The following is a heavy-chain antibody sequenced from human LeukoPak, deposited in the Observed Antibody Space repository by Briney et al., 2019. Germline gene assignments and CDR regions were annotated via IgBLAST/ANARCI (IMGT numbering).Heavy chain of an antibody. CDR2: INSDGSST. Sequence: GGSLRLSCAASGCTFSSYWMHWVRQVPGKGLVWVSRINSDGSSTSYADSVKGRFTISRDNAKNTLYVQMNSLRAEDTAVYYCSTGSGHASDIWGRGTMVTVSS. CDR1: GCTFSSYW. V-gene: IGHV3-74*01. CDR3: STGSGHASDI. D-gene: IGHD3-10*01. J-gene: IGHJ3*02.